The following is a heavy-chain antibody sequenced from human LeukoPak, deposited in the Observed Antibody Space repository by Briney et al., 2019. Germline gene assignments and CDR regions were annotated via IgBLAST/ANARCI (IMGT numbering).Heavy chain of an antibody. CDR3: ARGRRPRAGFRNEDIVVVPAAERPFAY. D-gene: IGHD2-2*01. V-gene: IGHV4-34*01. Sequence: PSETLSLTCAVYGGSFSGYYWSWIRQPPGKGLEWIGEINHSGSTNYNPSLKSRVTISVDTSKNQFSLKLSSVTAADTAVYYCARGRRPRAGFRNEDIVVVPAAERPFAYWGQGTLVTVSS. CDR1: GGSFSGYY. CDR2: INHSGST. J-gene: IGHJ4*02.